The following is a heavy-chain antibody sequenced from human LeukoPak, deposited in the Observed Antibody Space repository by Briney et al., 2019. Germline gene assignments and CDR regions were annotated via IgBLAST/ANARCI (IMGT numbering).Heavy chain of an antibody. D-gene: IGHD1-26*01. V-gene: IGHV3-72*01. J-gene: IGHJ4*02. CDR1: GFSFSSYW. CDR3: ARWESGSCSH. Sequence: PGGSLRLSCAASGFSFSSYWMTWVRLAPGKGLAWVGRSRNKANNYIIEYAASVKGRFTISRDDSKNSLDLQMNSLETEDTAVYYCARWESGSCSHWGQRTLVTVS. CDR2: SRNKANNYII.